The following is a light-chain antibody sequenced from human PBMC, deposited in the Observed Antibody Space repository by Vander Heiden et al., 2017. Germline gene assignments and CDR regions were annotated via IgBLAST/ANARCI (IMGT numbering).Light chain of an antibody. V-gene: IGLV2-23*02. J-gene: IGLJ3*02. Sequence: QSALTQPASVSGSPGQSITIPCTGTSSDVGSYNLVSWYQQHPGKAPKLMIYEVSKRPSGVSSRFSGSKSGTTASLTISGLQAEDDADYYCCSYAGSSTWVFGGGTKLTVL. CDR1: SSDVGSYNL. CDR2: EVS. CDR3: CSYAGSSTWV.